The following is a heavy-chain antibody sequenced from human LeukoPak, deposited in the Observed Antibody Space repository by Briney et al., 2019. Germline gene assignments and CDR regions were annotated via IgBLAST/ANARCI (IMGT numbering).Heavy chain of an antibody. CDR1: GFTFSSYS. V-gene: IGHV3-48*04. CDR2: ISSRSATI. D-gene: IGHD4-11*01. Sequence: GGSLRLSCAASGFTFSSYSMNWVRQAPGKGLEWVSYISSRSATIYYADSVKGRFTISRDNAKNSLYLQMHSLRAEDTAVYYCARDWYNNSDAFDIWGQGTMVTVSS. CDR3: ARDWYNNSDAFDI. J-gene: IGHJ3*02.